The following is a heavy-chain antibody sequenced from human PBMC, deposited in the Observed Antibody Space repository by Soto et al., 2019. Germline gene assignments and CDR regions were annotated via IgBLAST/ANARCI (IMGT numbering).Heavy chain of an antibody. V-gene: IGHV1-8*01. D-gene: IGHD3-3*01. Sequence: VKVSCKASGYTFTSYDINWVRQATGQGLEWMGWMNPNSGNTGYAQKFQGRVTMTRNTSISTAYMELSSLRSEDTAVYYCARANSETGDYTFYYYYYMDVWGKGTTVTVSS. CDR3: ARANSETGDYTFYYYYYMDV. J-gene: IGHJ6*03. CDR2: MNPNSGNT. CDR1: GYTFTSYD.